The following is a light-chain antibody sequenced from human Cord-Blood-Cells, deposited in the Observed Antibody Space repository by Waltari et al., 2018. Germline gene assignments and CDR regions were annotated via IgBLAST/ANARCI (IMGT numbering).Light chain of an antibody. CDR3: VAWDDSLSGWV. CDR2: RNN. V-gene: IGLV1-47*01. Sequence: QSVLTQPPAASGPPGQRVTISCSACSSNIGSNYVYWYQQLPGTAPKLPSYRNNQRPSGVPDRFSGSKSGASASLAISGLRSEDEADYYCVAWDDSLSGWVFGGGTKLTVL. J-gene: IGLJ3*02. CDR1: SSNIGSNY.